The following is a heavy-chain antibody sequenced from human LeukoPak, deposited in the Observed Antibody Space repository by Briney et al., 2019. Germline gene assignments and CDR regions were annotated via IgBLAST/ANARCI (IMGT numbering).Heavy chain of an antibody. Sequence: ASVKYSCKASGYTFTGYYMQWVRQAPGQGHEWMGWINPNSGGTNYAQKFQGRVTMTRDTSISTAYMELSRLRSDDTAVYYCAGVIRRRAVGGSSTSLDDWGQGTLVTVSS. D-gene: IGHD2-2*01. V-gene: IGHV1-2*02. J-gene: IGHJ4*02. CDR3: AGVIRRRAVGGSSTSLDD. CDR2: INPNSGGT. CDR1: GYTFTGYY.